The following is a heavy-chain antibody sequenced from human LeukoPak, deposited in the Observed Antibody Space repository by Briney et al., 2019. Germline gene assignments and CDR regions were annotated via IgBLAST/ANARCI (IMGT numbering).Heavy chain of an antibody. D-gene: IGHD6-13*01. CDR1: GFTVSDNY. CDR2: MYSRGDT. CDR3: ARDAPQVPAAGVLAT. V-gene: IGHV3-53*01. Sequence: GGSLRLSCAASGFTVSDNYMSWVRQAPGKGLEWVSVMYSRGDTYYANSVKGRFTFSRDISKNTLYLQMNGLRAEDTAMYYCARDAPQVPAAGVLATWGQGTLVIVSS. J-gene: IGHJ5*02.